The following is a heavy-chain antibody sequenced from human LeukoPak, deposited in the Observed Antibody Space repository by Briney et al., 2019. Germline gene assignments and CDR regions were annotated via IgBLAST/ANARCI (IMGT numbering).Heavy chain of an antibody. CDR2: INHSGST. D-gene: IGHD6-6*01. CDR3: SRDFVAAPDTCDY. J-gene: IGHJ4*02. V-gene: IGHV4-34*01. CDR1: GGSFSGYY. Sequence: SETLSLTCAVYGGSFSGYYWSWIRQPPGKGLEWIGEINHSGSTNYNPSVKSRVTISVDTSKNQFSLKLSYVTAADTAVYYCSRDFVAAPDTCDYWGQGTLVTVSS.